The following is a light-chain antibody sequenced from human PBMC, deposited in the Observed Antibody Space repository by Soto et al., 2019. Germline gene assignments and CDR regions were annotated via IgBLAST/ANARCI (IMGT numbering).Light chain of an antibody. CDR1: SSDVGGYNY. Sequence: QSALTQPASVSGSPGQSITISCTGTSSDVGGYNYVSWYQQHPGKAPKLMIYDVSNRPSGVSNRFSGSKSGNTASLTISGLQAEEEADYYCSSYTSSSLHAFGTRTKLTVL. J-gene: IGLJ1*01. CDR2: DVS. V-gene: IGLV2-14*03. CDR3: SSYTSSSLHA.